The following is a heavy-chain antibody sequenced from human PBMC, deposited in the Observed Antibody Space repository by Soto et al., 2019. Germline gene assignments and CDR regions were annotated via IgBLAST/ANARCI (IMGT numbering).Heavy chain of an antibody. Sequence: EVQLVESGGGLVQPGGSLRLSCVGSGFTFSDHFMDWVRQAPGKGLEWVGRCRNKGEGYSTQYAASVKGRFTISRDDSKNSLFLQMHSLKTEDTAVYYCALRGGTYSVGHGTLVTVSS. CDR2: CRNKGEGYST. CDR3: ALRGGTYS. V-gene: IGHV3-72*01. J-gene: IGHJ5*01. D-gene: IGHD1-26*01. CDR1: GFTFSDHF.